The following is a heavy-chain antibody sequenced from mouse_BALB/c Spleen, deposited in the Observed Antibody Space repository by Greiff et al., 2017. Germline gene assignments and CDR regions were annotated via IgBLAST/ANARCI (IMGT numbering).Heavy chain of an antibody. D-gene: IGHD2-4*01. J-gene: IGHJ1*01. Sequence: EVMLVESGGGLVQPGGSLKLSCEASGFTFSSYTMSWVRQTPGKRLEWVAYISNGGGSTYYPDTVKGRFTISRDNAKNTLYLQMSSLKSEDTAMYYCARHFDYDWDFDVWGAGTTVTVSS. V-gene: IGHV5-12-2*01. CDR2: ISNGGGST. CDR3: ARHFDYDWDFDV. CDR1: GFTFSSYT.